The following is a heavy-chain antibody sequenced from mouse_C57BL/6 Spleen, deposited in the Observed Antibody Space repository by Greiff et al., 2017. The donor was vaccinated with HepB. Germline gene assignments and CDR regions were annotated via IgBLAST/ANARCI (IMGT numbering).Heavy chain of an antibody. CDR1: GYAFSSYW. CDR2: IYPGDGDT. J-gene: IGHJ1*03. Sequence: SGAELVKPGASVKISCKASGYAFSSYWMNWVKQRPGKGLEWIGQIYPGDGDTNYNGKFKGKATLTADKSSSTAYMQLSSLTSEDSAVYFCARSGYYGSYWYFDVWGTGTTVTVSS. CDR3: ARSGYYGSYWYFDV. V-gene: IGHV1-80*01. D-gene: IGHD1-1*01.